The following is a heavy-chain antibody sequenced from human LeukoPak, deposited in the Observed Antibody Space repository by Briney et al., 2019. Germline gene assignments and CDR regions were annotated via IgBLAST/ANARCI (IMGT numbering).Heavy chain of an antibody. V-gene: IGHV3-23*01. CDR3: AKIVAASPFRYFDS. Sequence: GGSLRLSCAASGFTFSSYAMNWVRQAPGKGLEWVSIISASGASTYYADSVKGRFTISRDNSNNTLYLQMNSLRAEDTAIYYCAKIVAASPFRYFDSWGQGTLVTVSS. CDR2: ISASGAST. CDR1: GFTFSSYA. D-gene: IGHD2-21*01. J-gene: IGHJ4*02.